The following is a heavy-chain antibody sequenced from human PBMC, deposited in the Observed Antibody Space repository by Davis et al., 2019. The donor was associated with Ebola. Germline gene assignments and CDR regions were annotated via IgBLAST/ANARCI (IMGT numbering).Heavy chain of an antibody. CDR3: ARAYSSKGGMDV. CDR1: GYTFTGYY. V-gene: IGHV1-2*02. CDR2: INPNSGGT. D-gene: IGHD6-13*01. Sequence: ASVKVSCKASGYTFTGYYMHWVRQAPGQGLEWMGWINPNSGGTNYAQKLQGRVTMTTDTSTSTAYMELRSLRSDDTAVYYCARAYSSKGGMDVWGQGTTVTVSS. J-gene: IGHJ6*02.